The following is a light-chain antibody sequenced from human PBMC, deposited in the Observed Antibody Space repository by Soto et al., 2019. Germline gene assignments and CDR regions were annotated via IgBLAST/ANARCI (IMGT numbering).Light chain of an antibody. Sequence: QSVLTQPPSASGTPGQTVTISCSGSSFNIGFNYVYWYQQLPGMTPKLLIHSNDERPSGVPDLFSDSKSGTSASLAISGLRSEDEDEYYCAGWDDSVSGGVFGTGTKLTVL. V-gene: IGLV1-47*02. CDR2: SND. CDR3: AGWDDSVSGGV. CDR1: SFNIGFNY. J-gene: IGLJ1*01.